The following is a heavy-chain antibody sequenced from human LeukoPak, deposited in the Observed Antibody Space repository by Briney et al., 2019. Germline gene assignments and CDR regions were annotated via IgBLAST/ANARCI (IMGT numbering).Heavy chain of an antibody. Sequence: PSETLSLTCTVSGGSISSYYWSWIRQPPGKGLEWIGYIYYSGSTNYNPSLKSRVTISVDTSKNQFSLKLSSVTAADTAVYYCARDPSTYDFWILGAFDIWGQGTMVTVSS. D-gene: IGHD3-3*01. V-gene: IGHV4-59*12. CDR3: ARDPSTYDFWILGAFDI. CDR2: IYYSGST. J-gene: IGHJ3*02. CDR1: GGSISSYY.